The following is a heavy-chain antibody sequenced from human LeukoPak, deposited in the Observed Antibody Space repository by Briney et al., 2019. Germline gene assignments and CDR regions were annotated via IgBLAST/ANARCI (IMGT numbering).Heavy chain of an antibody. V-gene: IGHV1-18*01. CDR2: ISAYNGNT. CDR1: GYTFTSYG. Sequence: ASVKVSCKASGYTFTSYGISWVRQAPGQGLEWMGWISAYNGNTNYAQKLQGRVTMTTDTSTSTAYMELRSLRSDDTAVCYCARVIAAAGQNWFDPWGQGTLVTVSS. J-gene: IGHJ5*02. D-gene: IGHD6-13*01. CDR3: ARVIAAAGQNWFDP.